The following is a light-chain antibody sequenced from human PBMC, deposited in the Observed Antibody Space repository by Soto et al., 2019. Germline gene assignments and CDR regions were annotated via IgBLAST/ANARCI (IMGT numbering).Light chain of an antibody. CDR1: QSISSY. V-gene: IGKV1-39*01. J-gene: IGKJ1*01. CDR2: AAS. Sequence: IQMPQSTSSLSASVGDRVTITCRASQSISSYLNWYQQKPGKAPKLLIYAASSLQSGVPSRFSGSGSGTDFTLTISSLQPEDFATYYCQQSYSTPWTFGQGTKVDIK. CDR3: QQSYSTPWT.